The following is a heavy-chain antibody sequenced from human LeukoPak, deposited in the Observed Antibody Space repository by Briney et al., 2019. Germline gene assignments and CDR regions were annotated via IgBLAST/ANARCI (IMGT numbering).Heavy chain of an antibody. CDR3: ARDDLLYCGGDCAENY. D-gene: IGHD2-21*02. Sequence: ASVKVSCKASGYTFTSYGISWVRQAPGQGLEWMGWISAYNGNTNYAQKLQGRVTMTTDTSMSTAYMELRSLRSDDTAVYYCARDDLLYCGGDCAENYWGQGTLVTVSS. J-gene: IGHJ4*02. V-gene: IGHV1-18*01. CDR2: ISAYNGNT. CDR1: GYTFTSYG.